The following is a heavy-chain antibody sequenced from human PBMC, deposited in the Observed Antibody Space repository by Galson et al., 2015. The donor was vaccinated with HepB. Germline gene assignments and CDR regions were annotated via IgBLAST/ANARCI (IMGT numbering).Heavy chain of an antibody. CDR2: IYYSGTT. CDR1: GGSISSGDYY. Sequence: TLSLTCTVSGGSISSGDYYWSWIRQPPGKGLEWIGYIYYSGTTYYNPSLKSRVTISVDTSKNQFSLKLSSVTAADTAVYYCARESYYYYYYMDVWGKGTTVTVSS. CDR3: ARESYYYYYYMDV. V-gene: IGHV4-30-4*01. J-gene: IGHJ6*03.